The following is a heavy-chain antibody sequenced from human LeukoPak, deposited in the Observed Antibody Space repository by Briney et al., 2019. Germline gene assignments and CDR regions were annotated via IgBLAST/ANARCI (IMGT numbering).Heavy chain of an antibody. CDR3: TCHSGWSGPSE. V-gene: IGHV4-4*02. CDR1: GGSISSDSW. J-gene: IGHJ4*02. Sequence: SETLSLTCAVSGGSISSDSWWSWVRQPPGKGLEWIGEFFHGGTTNYNPSLKSRVTISVDKSKNQFSLKLSSVTAADTAVYYCTCHSGWSGPSEWGQGTLVTVSS. D-gene: IGHD6-19*01. CDR2: FFHGGTT.